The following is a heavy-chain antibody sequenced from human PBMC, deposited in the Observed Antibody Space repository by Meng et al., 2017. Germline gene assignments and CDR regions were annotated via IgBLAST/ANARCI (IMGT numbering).Heavy chain of an antibody. CDR3: ARGRSGTWPWYFDL. CDR1: GGSFSGCC. D-gene: IGHD1-1*01. Sequence: QLQRQQGGRGLWKPSGALSRTCAGYGGSFSGCCWSWHRQPPGKGLEWIGEINHSGSTNYTPSLKSRVTISVDTSKNQFALKLSSVTAADTAVYYCARGRSGTWPWYFDLWGRGTLVTVSS. CDR2: INHSGST. J-gene: IGHJ2*01. V-gene: IGHV4-34*01.